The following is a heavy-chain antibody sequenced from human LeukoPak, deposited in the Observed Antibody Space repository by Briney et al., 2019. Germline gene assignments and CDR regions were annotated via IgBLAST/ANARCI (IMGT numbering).Heavy chain of an antibody. J-gene: IGHJ2*01. Sequence: SETLSLTCAVYGGSFSGYYWSWIRQPPGKGLEWIGEINHSGSTNYNPSLKSRVTISVDTSKNQFSLKLSSVTAADTAVYYCARRGTRITMRKTPNWYFDLWGRGTLVTVSS. CDR3: ARRGTRITMRKTPNWYFDL. CDR1: GGSFSGYY. CDR2: INHSGST. V-gene: IGHV4-34*01. D-gene: IGHD3-22*01.